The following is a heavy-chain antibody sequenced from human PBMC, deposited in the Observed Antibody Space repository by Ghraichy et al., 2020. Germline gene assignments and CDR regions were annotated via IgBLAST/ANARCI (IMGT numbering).Heavy chain of an antibody. CDR3: ARVGSSGWLIDAFDI. CDR1: GFTFSSYS. Sequence: GSLRLSCAASGFTFSSYSMNWVRQAPGKGLGWVSSISSSSSYIYYADSVKGRFTISRDNAKNSLYLQMNSLRAEDTAVYYCARVGSSGWLIDAFDIWGQGTMVTVSS. CDR2: ISSSSSYI. V-gene: IGHV3-21*01. D-gene: IGHD6-19*01. J-gene: IGHJ3*02.